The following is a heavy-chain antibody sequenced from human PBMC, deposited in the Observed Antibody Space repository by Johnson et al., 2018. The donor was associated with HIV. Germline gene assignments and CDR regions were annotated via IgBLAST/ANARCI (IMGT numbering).Heavy chain of an antibody. Sequence: QVQLVESGGGVVQPGRSLTLSCVGSGFTFSDYAIHWVRQAPGKGLEWVAVISDDGSNKYYADSVKGRFTISRDNSENTLYLQMKSLRTEDTAVYYCARDGDSDAFDIWGQGTVVTGSS. CDR2: ISDDGSNK. J-gene: IGHJ3*02. CDR1: GFTFSDYA. D-gene: IGHD4-17*01. CDR3: ARDGDSDAFDI. V-gene: IGHV3-30-3*01.